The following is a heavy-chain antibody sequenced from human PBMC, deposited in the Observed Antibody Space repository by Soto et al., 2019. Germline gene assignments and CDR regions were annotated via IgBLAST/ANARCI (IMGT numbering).Heavy chain of an antibody. V-gene: IGHV3-23*01. D-gene: IGHD3-22*01. CDR1: GFSLSGYA. CDR2: MSGSGGST. Sequence: QPXGSLGRSGVASGFSLSGYAMSGVRQAAGKGLEWVSAMSGSGGSTYYADSVKGLFTISRDNSKNTLYLQMNSLRAEDTAVYYCAKDPRADYYDSSYSGYFDLWGGGTLVTVSS. CDR3: AKDPRADYYDSSYSGYFDL. J-gene: IGHJ2*01.